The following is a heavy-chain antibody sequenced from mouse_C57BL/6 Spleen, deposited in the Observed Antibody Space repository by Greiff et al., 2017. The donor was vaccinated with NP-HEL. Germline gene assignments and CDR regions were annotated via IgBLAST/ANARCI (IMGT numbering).Heavy chain of an antibody. D-gene: IGHD2-4*01. CDR3: ARTYYDYDVRAWFAY. CDR2: IDPSDSET. J-gene: IGHJ3*01. CDR1: GYTFTSYW. Sequence: QVQLQQPGAELVRPGSSVKLSCKASGYTFTSYWMHWVKQRPIQGLEWIGNIDPSDSETHYNQKFKDKATLTVDKSSSTAYMQLSSLTSEDSAVYDCARTYYDYDVRAWFAYWGQGTLVTVSA. V-gene: IGHV1-52*01.